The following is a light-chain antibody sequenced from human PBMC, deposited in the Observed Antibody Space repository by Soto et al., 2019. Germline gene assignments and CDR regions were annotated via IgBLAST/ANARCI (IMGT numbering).Light chain of an antibody. CDR2: IAS. CDR1: QSVSSSY. V-gene: IGKV3-20*01. J-gene: IGKJ1*01. Sequence: EIVLTQSPGTLSLSPGEGATLSCRASQSVSSSYLAWYQQKPGQAPRLLIYIASTRAPGIPDRFSGSGSGTDFTLNISRLEPEDFAVYYCQQYGSSPWTFGQGTKVEIK. CDR3: QQYGSSPWT.